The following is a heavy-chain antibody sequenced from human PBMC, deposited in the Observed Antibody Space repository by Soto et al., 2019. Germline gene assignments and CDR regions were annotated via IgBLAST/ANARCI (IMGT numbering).Heavy chain of an antibody. D-gene: IGHD5-18*01. CDR3: ARARIQLWLLYYFDY. CDR1: GGSISSGGYS. J-gene: IGHJ4*02. Sequence: PSETLSLTCAVSGGSISSGGYSWSWIRQPPGKGLEWIGYIFHSGSTYYNPSLKSRVTISVDRSKNQFSLKLSSVTAADTAVYYCARARIQLWLLYYFDYWGQGTLVTVSS. V-gene: IGHV4-30-2*01. CDR2: IFHSGST.